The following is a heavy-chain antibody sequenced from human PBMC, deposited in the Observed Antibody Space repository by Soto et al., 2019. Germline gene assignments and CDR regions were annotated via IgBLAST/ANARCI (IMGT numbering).Heavy chain of an antibody. CDR3: ARGLRDRYYYYYYMDV. V-gene: IGHV4-59*01. CDR2: IYYSGST. J-gene: IGHJ6*03. Sequence: PSETLSLTCTVSGGSISSYYWSWIRQPPGKGLEWIGYIYYSGSTNYNPSLKSRVTISVDTSKNQFSLKLSSVTAADTAVYYCARGLRDRYYYYYYMDVWGKGTTVT. CDR1: GGSISSYY.